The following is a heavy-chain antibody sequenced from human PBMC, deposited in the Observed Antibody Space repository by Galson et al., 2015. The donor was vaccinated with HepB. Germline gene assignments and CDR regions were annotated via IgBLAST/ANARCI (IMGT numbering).Heavy chain of an antibody. V-gene: IGHV3-74*01. CDR1: GFTFSSYW. J-gene: IGHJ4*02. CDR2: SNSDGSST. D-gene: IGHD3-3*01. CDR3: AREGYDFWSGYYTPYSFDY. Sequence: SLRLSCAASGFTFSSYWMHWVRQAPGKGLVWVSRSNSDGSSTTYADSVKGRFTVSRDNAKNTLYLQMNSLRAEDTAVYYCAREGYDFWSGYYTPYSFDYWGQGTLVTVSS.